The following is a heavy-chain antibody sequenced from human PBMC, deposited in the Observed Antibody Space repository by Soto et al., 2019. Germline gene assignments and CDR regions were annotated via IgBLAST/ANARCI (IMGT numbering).Heavy chain of an antibody. CDR2: MNPKSGGT. CDR3: ARGRAAAGTDV. Sequence: ASVKVSCKASGYSFTNNDVSWVRQATGQGLEWMGWMNPKSGGTKYAQKFQGRVTMTRDTSISTAYMELSRLRSDDTAVYYCARGRAAAGTDVWGQGTTVTVSS. D-gene: IGHD6-13*01. V-gene: IGHV1-2*02. J-gene: IGHJ6*02. CDR1: GYSFTNND.